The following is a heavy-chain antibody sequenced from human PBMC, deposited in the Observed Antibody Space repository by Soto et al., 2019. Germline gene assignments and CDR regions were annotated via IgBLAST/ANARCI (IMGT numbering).Heavy chain of an antibody. Sequence: SGKFSCKASGGTFSNFASRWVRQAPGQGLEWMGGIIPVFGTPNYSQKFQDRSTITADESASTAYMELSNLGPKATAVYYCASRRDGYFYFEYWGQGTLVSVSS. J-gene: IGHJ4*02. CDR2: IIPVFGTP. CDR1: GGTFSNFA. CDR3: ASRRDGYFYFEY. D-gene: IGHD3-22*01. V-gene: IGHV1-69*01.